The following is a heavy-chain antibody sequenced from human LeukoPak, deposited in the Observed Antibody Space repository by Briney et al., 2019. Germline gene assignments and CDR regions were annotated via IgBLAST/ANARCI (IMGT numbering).Heavy chain of an antibody. CDR1: GYTFTGYY. CDR2: INPNSGGT. D-gene: IGHD2-2*01. Sequence: ASVKVSCKASGYTFTGYYMHWVRQAPGQGLEWMGWINPNSGGTNYAQKFQGWVTMTRDTSISTAYMELSRLRSDDTAVYYCARGKRCSSTSCYLYLLGEYYFDYWGQGTLVTVSS. J-gene: IGHJ4*02. V-gene: IGHV1-2*04. CDR3: ARGKRCSSTSCYLYLLGEYYFDY.